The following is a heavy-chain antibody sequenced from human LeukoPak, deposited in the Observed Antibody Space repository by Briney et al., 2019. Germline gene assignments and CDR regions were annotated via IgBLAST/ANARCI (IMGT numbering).Heavy chain of an antibody. J-gene: IGHJ4*02. CDR3: ARVVAAAGNGRPPGR. D-gene: IGHD6-13*01. Sequence: PSETLSLTCAVSGGSISSSNWWSWVRQPPGKGLEWIGEIYHSGSTNYNPSLKSRVTISVDKSKNQFSLKLSSVTAADTAVYYCARVVAAAGNGRPPGRWGQGTLVTVSS. V-gene: IGHV4-4*02. CDR2: IYHSGST. CDR1: GGSISSSNW.